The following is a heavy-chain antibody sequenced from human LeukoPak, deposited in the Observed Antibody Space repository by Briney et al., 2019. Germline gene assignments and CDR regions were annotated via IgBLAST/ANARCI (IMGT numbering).Heavy chain of an antibody. D-gene: IGHD2-15*01. CDR2: IIPIFGTA. CDR1: GYTFTGYY. Sequence: ASVKVSCKASGYTFTGYYMHWVRQAPGQGLEWMGGIIPIFGTANYAQKFQGRVTITADESTSTAYMELSSLRSEDTAVYYCARDNCSGGSCYSFMDVWGKGTTVTVSS. CDR3: ARDNCSGGSCYSFMDV. V-gene: IGHV1-69*13. J-gene: IGHJ6*03.